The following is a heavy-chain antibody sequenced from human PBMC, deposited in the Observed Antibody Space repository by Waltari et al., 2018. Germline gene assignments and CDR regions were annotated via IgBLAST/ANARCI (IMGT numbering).Heavy chain of an antibody. CDR1: GYMFTSHY. Sequence: EVRLVQSGAEVKKPGESLKISCKISGYMFTSHYINWVRQTPGNGLEWVGRIEPSDSFTNARPAVQGHVSISIARSIATVYLQWNNLEASDSAIYYCARRQTIIEGDDYYYYGLDVWGQGTTVAVS. J-gene: IGHJ6*02. CDR3: ARRQTIIEGDDYYYYGLDV. V-gene: IGHV5-10-1*01. D-gene: IGHD3-10*01. CDR2: IEPSDSFT.